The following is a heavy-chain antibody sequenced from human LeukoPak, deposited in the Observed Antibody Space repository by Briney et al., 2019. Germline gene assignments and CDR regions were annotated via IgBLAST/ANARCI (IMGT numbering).Heavy chain of an antibody. CDR3: AREIRLGELSFDYPAVD. CDR2: IIPIFGTA. CDR1: GGTFSSYA. J-gene: IGHJ4*02. Sequence: SVNVSCKASGGTFSSYAISWVRQAPGQGLEWMGGIIPIFGTANYAQKFQGRVTITADESTSTAYMELSSLRSEDTAVYYCAREIRLGELSFDYPAVDWGQGTLVTVSS. V-gene: IGHV1-69*01. D-gene: IGHD3-16*02.